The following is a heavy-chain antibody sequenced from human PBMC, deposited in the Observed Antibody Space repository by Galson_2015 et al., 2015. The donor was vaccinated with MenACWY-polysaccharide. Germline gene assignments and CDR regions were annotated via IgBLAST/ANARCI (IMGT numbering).Heavy chain of an antibody. CDR2: ISYRGDTT. J-gene: IGHJ4*02. D-gene: IGHD3-22*01. CDR3: ARVRISGYYVADY. Sequence: SLRLSCAASGFTFSSSSVIWVRQAPGKGLEWASYISYRGDTTYADSVRGRFTISRDNAENSLYLQMNSLRAEDTAVYYCARVRISGYYVADYWGQGTLVTVSS. V-gene: IGHV3-48*01. CDR1: GFTFSSSS.